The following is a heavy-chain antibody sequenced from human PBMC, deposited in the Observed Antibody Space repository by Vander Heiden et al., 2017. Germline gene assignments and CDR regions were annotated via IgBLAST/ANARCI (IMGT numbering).Heavy chain of an antibody. CDR1: GFTFSSYS. CDR3: ARVSRNYVWGSYQPPHASDI. D-gene: IGHD3-16*01. V-gene: IGHV3-21*01. J-gene: IGHJ3*02. CDR2: ISSSSSYI. Sequence: EVQLVESGGGLVKPGGSLRLSCAASGFTFSSYSMNGVRQAPGKGLEWVSSISSSSSYIYYADSVKGRFTISRDNAKNSLYLQMNSLRAEDTAVYYCARVSRNYVWGSYQPPHASDIWGQGTMVTVSS.